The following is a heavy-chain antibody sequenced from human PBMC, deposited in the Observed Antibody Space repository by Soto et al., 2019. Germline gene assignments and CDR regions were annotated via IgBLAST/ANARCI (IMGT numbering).Heavy chain of an antibody. CDR1: GYTFTGYY. V-gene: IGHV1-2*02. D-gene: IGHD6-13*01. CDR2: INPKSGGT. CDR3: ARDSSPLWTWDG. J-gene: IGHJ4*02. Sequence: QVQLVQSGAEVKKPGASVKVSCKASGYTFTGYYMHWVRQAPGQGLEWMGWINPKSGGTNYAQKFQGRVTMTRDTSISTAYLELSRLRSDDTAVYYCARDSSPLWTWDGWGQGTLVTVSS.